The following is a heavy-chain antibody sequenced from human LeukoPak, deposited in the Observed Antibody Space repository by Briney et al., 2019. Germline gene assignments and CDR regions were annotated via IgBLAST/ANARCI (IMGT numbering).Heavy chain of an antibody. CDR1: GGTFSSYA. CDR3: ARGGELEANYYYYYMDV. V-gene: IGHV1-69*11. J-gene: IGHJ6*03. CDR2: IIPILGTA. D-gene: IGHD1-26*01. Sequence: ASVKVSCKASGGTFSSYAISWVRQAPGQGLEWMGRIIPILGTANYAQKFQGRVTITTDESTSTAYMELSSLRSEDTAVYYCARGGELEANYYYYYMDVWGKGTTVTVSS.